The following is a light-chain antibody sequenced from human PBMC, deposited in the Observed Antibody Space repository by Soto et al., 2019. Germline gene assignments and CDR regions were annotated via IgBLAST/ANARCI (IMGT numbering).Light chain of an antibody. CDR3: SSYTHINTRSCV. CDR2: EVT. CDR1: GGDIGRYNR. V-gene: IGLV2-14*01. J-gene: IGLJ1*01. Sequence: SVSVFPGHPSTLSCHATGGDIGRYNRVSWYQQHPGKAPKLIIYEVTDRPPGVSNRFSGSKSGNTASLTISGLQVEDEAEYYCSSYTHINTRSCVFRTGPKF.